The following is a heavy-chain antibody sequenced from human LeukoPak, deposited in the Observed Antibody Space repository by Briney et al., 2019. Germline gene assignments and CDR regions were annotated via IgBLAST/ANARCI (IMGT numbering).Heavy chain of an antibody. V-gene: IGHV4-59*08. CDR2: IYYSGST. CDR3: ARHGSSGWDYFDY. D-gene: IGHD6-19*01. CDR1: GGSISSYY. Sequence: PSETLSLTCTVSGGSISSYYWSWIRQPPGKGLEWIGYIYYSGSTNYNPSLKSRVTISVDTSKNQFSLKLSSVTAADTAVYYCARHGSSGWDYFDYWGQGTLVTVSS. J-gene: IGHJ4*02.